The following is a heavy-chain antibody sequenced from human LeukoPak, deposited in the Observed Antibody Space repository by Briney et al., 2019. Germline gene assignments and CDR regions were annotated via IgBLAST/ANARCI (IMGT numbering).Heavy chain of an antibody. CDR3: AKDSSMWYYMAF. V-gene: IGHV3-23*01. CDR1: GFTFSKYA. J-gene: IGHJ6*03. D-gene: IGHD6-13*01. Sequence: GGSLRLSCAVSGFTFSKYAMTWVRQAPGKGLQWVSSISGSGGSTYYADSVKGRFTISRDNSKNTLYLQMNSLRAEDTAVYYCAKDSSMWYYMAFWGKGTTVTVSS. CDR2: ISGSGGST.